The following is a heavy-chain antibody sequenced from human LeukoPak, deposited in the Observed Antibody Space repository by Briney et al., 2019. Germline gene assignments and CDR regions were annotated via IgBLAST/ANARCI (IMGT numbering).Heavy chain of an antibody. V-gene: IGHV4-4*07. CDR1: GGSISSYY. CDR3: ARTPYDFWSGYYLTIDYFDY. J-gene: IGHJ4*02. CDR2: IYTSGST. Sequence: PSETLSLTCTVPGGSISSYYWSWIRQPAGKGLEWIGRIYTSGSTNYNPSLKSRVTMSVDTSKNQFSLKLSSVTAADTAVYYCARTPYDFWSGYYLTIDYFDYWGQGTLVTVSS. D-gene: IGHD3-3*01.